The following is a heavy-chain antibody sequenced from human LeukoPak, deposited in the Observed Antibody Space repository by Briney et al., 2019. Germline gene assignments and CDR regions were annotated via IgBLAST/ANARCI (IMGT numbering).Heavy chain of an antibody. V-gene: IGHV1-8*01. J-gene: IGHJ6*03. CDR2: MNPNSGNT. D-gene: IGHD3-3*01. CDR1: GYTFTSYD. CDR3: ARGNGASYYDFWSGYYFAPYYYYMDV. Sequence: GASVKVSCKASGYTFTSYDINWVRQATGQGLEWMGWMNPNSGNTGYAQKFQGRVTMTRNTSISTAYMGLSSLRSEDTAVYYCARGNGASYYDFWSGYYFAPYYYYMDVWGKGTTVTVSS.